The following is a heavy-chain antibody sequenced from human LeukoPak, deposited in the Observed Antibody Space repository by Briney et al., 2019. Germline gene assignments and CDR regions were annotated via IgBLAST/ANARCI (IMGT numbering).Heavy chain of an antibody. J-gene: IGHJ4*02. CDR3: AQSFRPFSSSGYYWWDF. D-gene: IGHD3-22*01. V-gene: IGHV3-23*01. CDR2: IIDSGGST. Sequence: GGSLRLSCAASGFTFSTFGMSWVRQAPGKGLEWVSCIIDSGGSTYYADSVEGRFTISRDNSRNTLYLQMNSLRAEDTAVYYCAQSFRPFSSSGYYWWDFWGQGTLVTVSS. CDR1: GFTFSTFG.